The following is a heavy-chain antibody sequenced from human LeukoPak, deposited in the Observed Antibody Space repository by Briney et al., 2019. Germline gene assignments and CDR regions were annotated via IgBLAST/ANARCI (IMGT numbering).Heavy chain of an antibody. CDR1: GYTFTGYY. J-gene: IGHJ4*02. CDR3: ASNPNYDILTGWVY. V-gene: IGHV1-2*02. Sequence: ASVKVSCKASGYTFTGYYMHWVRQAPGQGLEWMGWINPNSCGTNYAQKFQGRVTMTRDTSISTAYMELSRLRSDDTAVYYCASNPNYDILTGWVYWGQGTLVTVSS. CDR2: INPNSCGT. D-gene: IGHD3-9*01.